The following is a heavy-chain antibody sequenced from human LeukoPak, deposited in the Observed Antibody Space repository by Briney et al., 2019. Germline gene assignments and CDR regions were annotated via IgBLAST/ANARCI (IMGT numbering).Heavy chain of an antibody. CDR3: ARGTMVRGVIIPYYYYYGMDV. Sequence: PGGSLRLSCAASGFTFSSYAMSWVRQAPGKGLEWVSAISGSGGSTYYADSVKGRFTISRDNSKNTLYLQMNSLRAEDTAVYYCARGTMVRGVIIPYYYYYGMDVWGQGTTVTVSS. CDR1: GFTFSSYA. J-gene: IGHJ6*02. D-gene: IGHD3-10*01. CDR2: ISGSGGST. V-gene: IGHV3-23*01.